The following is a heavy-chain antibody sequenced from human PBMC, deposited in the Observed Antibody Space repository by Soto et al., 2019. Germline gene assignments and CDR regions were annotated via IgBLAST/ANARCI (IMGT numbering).Heavy chain of an antibody. CDR2: INAGNGNT. CDR1: VYTLTGYA. CDR3: ARSFGVVIIGFDI. D-gene: IGHD3-3*01. J-gene: IGHJ3*02. V-gene: IGHV1-3*01. Sequence: ASVKVPCKASVYTLTGYAMHWVRQAPGQRLEWMGWINAGNGNTKYSQEFQGRVTITRDTSASTAYMELSSLRSEDTAVYYCARSFGVVIIGFDIWGQGTMVTVSS.